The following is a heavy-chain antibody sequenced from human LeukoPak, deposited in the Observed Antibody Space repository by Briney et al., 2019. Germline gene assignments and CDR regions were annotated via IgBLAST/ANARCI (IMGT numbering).Heavy chain of an antibody. Sequence: GGSLRLSCAASGFTFSSYAMSWVRQAPGKGLEWVSTISGSGSSTYYADSVKGRFTISRDNSKNTLYLQMNSLRAEDTAVYYCARDTIFGVVDYWGQGTLVTVSS. CDR2: ISGSGSST. V-gene: IGHV3-23*01. D-gene: IGHD3-3*01. J-gene: IGHJ4*02. CDR1: GFTFSSYA. CDR3: ARDTIFGVVDY.